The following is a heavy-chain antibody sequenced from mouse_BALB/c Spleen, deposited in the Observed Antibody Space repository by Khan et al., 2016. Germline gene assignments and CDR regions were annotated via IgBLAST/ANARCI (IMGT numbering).Heavy chain of an antibody. CDR2: ISDGGSYT. V-gene: IGHV5-4*02. CDR3: AREGLRRGFAY. Sequence: EVELVESGGGLVKPGGSLKLSCAASGFTFSDYYMYWVRQTPEKRLEWVATISDGGSYTYYPDSVKGRFIISRDNAKNNLYLQMSSLKSEDTAMYYCAREGLRRGFAYWGQGTLVTVSA. D-gene: IGHD2-4*01. J-gene: IGHJ3*01. CDR1: GFTFSDYY.